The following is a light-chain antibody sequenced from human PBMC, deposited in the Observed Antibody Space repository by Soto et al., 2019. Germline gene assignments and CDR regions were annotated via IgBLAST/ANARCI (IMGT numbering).Light chain of an antibody. CDR2: DAS. CDR3: QQYSNYWT. V-gene: IGKV1-5*01. J-gene: IGKJ1*01. CDR1: QSISNW. Sequence: DIQMTQSPSTLSASVGDRVTITCRASQSISNWLAWYQQKPGKAPKLLIYDASTLESGVPLRFGGSGSGTEFTLTISSLQPDDFATYYCQQYSNYWTFGQGTKVDIK.